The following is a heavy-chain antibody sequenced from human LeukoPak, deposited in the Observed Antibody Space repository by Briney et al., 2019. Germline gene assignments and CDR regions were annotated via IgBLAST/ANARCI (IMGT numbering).Heavy chain of an antibody. V-gene: IGHV1-2*02. Sequence: ASVKVSCKASGYTFTGYYMHWVRQAPGQGLEWMGWVNPNSGGTNYAQKFQGRVTMTRDTSISTAYMELSRLRSDDTAVYYCARDWGQWLVENWFDPWGQGTLVTVSS. J-gene: IGHJ5*02. D-gene: IGHD6-19*01. CDR2: VNPNSGGT. CDR1: GYTFTGYY. CDR3: ARDWGQWLVENWFDP.